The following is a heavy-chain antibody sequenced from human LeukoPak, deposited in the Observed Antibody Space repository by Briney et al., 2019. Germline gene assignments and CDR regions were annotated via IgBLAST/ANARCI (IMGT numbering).Heavy chain of an antibody. J-gene: IGHJ4*02. Sequence: GGSLRLSCAASGFTFSSYGLSSVRQAPGKGLEWVSAIRASVTSTYYADSVQGRFTISRDNSKNTLYLQMNSLRAEDTAVYYCAKDLNSTGRGFDYWGQGTLVSVSS. V-gene: IGHV3-23*01. CDR3: AKDLNSTGRGFDY. CDR1: GFTFSSYG. CDR2: IRASVTST. D-gene: IGHD6-19*01.